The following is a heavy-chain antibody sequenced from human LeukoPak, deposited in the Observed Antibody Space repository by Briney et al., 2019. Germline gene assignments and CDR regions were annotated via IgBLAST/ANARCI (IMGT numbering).Heavy chain of an antibody. V-gene: IGHV4-61*08. CDR1: GVSLTDGDYY. CDR2: T. Sequence: SETLSLTCTVSGVSLTDGDYYWGWVCQPPGTGLQWIATTYEGASLKSRVTISLDTSKNQFFLRLTSVTAADTAVYYCVRILGRYQEGMDVWGPGITVTVSS. J-gene: IGHJ6*02. D-gene: IGHD1-26*01. CDR3: VRILGRYQEGMDV.